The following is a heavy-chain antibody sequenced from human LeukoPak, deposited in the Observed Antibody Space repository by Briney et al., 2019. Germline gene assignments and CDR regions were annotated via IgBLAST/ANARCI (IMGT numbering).Heavy chain of an antibody. CDR1: GFTFNIYA. D-gene: IGHD3-3*01. J-gene: IGHJ4*02. CDR3: ARSWVDFWSGSSF. V-gene: IGHV3-23*01. Sequence: GGSLRLSCAASGFTFNIYAMTWVRQAPGKGLEWVSAITGSGGNTYYADSVKGRFTISRDNPKNTVYLQMNSLRAEDTAVYYCARSWVDFWSGSSFWGQGTLVTVSS. CDR2: ITGSGGNT.